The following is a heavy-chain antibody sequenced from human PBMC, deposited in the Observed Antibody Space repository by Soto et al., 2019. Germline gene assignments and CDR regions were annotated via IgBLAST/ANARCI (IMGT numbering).Heavy chain of an antibody. Sequence: GGSLRLSCAASGFTFSSYGMRWVRQAPGKGLEWVAVISYDGSNKYYADSVKGRFTISRDNSKNTLYLQMNSLRAEDTAVYYCAKVNFYWYFDLWGRGTLVTVSS. J-gene: IGHJ2*01. CDR3: AKVNFYWYFDL. CDR1: GFTFSSYG. V-gene: IGHV3-30*18. CDR2: ISYDGSNK.